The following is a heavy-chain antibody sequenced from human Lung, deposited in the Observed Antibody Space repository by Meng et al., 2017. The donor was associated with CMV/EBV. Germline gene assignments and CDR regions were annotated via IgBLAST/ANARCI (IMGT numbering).Heavy chain of an antibody. J-gene: IGHJ4*02. CDR3: AKDRYSGSYSSPGYFDY. D-gene: IGHD1-26*01. Sequence: GGSLRLXCAASGFTFDDYTMHWVRQAPGKGLEWVSLISWDGGSTYYADSVKGRFTISRDNSKNSLYLQMNSLRTEDTALYYCAKDRYSGSYSSPGYFDYWGQGTLVTVSS. CDR1: GFTFDDYT. V-gene: IGHV3-43*01. CDR2: ISWDGGST.